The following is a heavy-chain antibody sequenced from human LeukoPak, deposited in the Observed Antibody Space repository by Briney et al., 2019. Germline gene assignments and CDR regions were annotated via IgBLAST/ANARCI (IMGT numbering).Heavy chain of an antibody. D-gene: IGHD1-26*01. Sequence: SETLSLTCTVSGDSISSGNYYWTWIRQPAGKGLEWIGRIYTSGSTNYNPSLKSRVTISVDTSKNQFSLKLSSVTAADTAVYYCATRRVGATGPDYWGQGTLVTVSS. V-gene: IGHV4-61*02. CDR2: IYTSGST. CDR3: ATRRVGATGPDY. J-gene: IGHJ4*02. CDR1: GDSISSGNYY.